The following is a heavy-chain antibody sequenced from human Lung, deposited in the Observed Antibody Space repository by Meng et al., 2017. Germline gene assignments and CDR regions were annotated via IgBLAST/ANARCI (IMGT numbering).Heavy chain of an antibody. J-gene: IGHJ4*02. CDR3: ARGPTTMAHDFDY. V-gene: IGHV4-34*01. CDR2: INHSGST. CDR1: GGAFSDYY. Sequence: HVLLQQCGAGLLNPSETLSLSCVVSGGAFSDYYWSWIRQPPGKGLEWIGEINHSGSTNYNPSLESRATISVDTSQNNLSLKLSSVTAADSAVYYCARGPTTMAHDFDYWGQGTLVTVSS. D-gene: IGHD4-11*01.